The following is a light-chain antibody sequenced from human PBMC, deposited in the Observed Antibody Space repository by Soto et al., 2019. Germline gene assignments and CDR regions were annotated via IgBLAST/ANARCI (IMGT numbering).Light chain of an antibody. Sequence: EIVMTQSPATLSVSPGERATLSCRASQSINSNLAWYQQKPGQTPRLLIYGASTRATGIPARFSGSGSGTDFTHTISSLQSEDFAVYYCQQYNNWWTFGQGTKVEIK. J-gene: IGKJ1*01. V-gene: IGKV3-15*01. CDR3: QQYNNWWT. CDR2: GAS. CDR1: QSINSN.